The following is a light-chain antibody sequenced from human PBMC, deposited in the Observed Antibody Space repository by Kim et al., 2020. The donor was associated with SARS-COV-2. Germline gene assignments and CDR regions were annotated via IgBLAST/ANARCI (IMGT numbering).Light chain of an antibody. V-gene: IGLV1-47*01. J-gene: IGLJ3*02. CDR1: SSNIGSNY. Sequence: GQRVPISCFGSSSNIGSNYVYWYQQLPGTAPKLLIYGNHQRPSGVPDRFSDSKSGTSASLAISGLRSEDEADYYCAAWDDSLSGRVFGGGTQLTVL. CDR3: AAWDDSLSGRV. CDR2: GNH.